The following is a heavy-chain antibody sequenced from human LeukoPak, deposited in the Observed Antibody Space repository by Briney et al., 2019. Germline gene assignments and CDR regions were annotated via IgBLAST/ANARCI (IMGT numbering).Heavy chain of an antibody. J-gene: IGHJ4*02. Sequence: GASVKVSCKASGYTFTGYYMHWVRQAPGQGLEWMGWISAYNGNTNYAQKLQGRVTMTTDTSTSTAYMELRSLRSDDTAVYYCARDYYGSGSDYWGQGTLVTVSS. V-gene: IGHV1-18*04. CDR1: GYTFTGYY. D-gene: IGHD3-10*01. CDR2: ISAYNGNT. CDR3: ARDYYGSGSDY.